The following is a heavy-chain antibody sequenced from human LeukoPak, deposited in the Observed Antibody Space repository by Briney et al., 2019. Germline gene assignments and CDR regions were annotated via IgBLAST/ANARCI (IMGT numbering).Heavy chain of an antibody. D-gene: IGHD6-13*01. J-gene: IGHJ4*02. CDR3: AAGFSNHGYIY. V-gene: IGHV1-58*02. CDR2: TVLGSGDT. Sequence: GASVKVSCKASGLTFRTSAMQWVRQTRGQGLEWIGLTVLGSGDTNYAQSLKERVTITRDMSTSTAYMELSSLRSEDTAMYYCAAGFSNHGYIYWGQGTLVTVSS. CDR1: GLTFRTSA.